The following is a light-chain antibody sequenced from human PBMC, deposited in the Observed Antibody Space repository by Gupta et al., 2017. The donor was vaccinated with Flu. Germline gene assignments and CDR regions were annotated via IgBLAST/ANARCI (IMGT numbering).Light chain of an antibody. CDR2: KAS. CDR3: QQYKSYPWT. Sequence: DIQMTQSPSTPSASVGDRVTITCRASQSISSWLAWYQQKPGKAPKLLLYKASSLESGVPSRFSGRGSGTEFTLTISSLQPDDFASYYCQQYKSYPWTCGQGTKVEIK. CDR1: QSISSW. V-gene: IGKV1-5*03. J-gene: IGKJ1*01.